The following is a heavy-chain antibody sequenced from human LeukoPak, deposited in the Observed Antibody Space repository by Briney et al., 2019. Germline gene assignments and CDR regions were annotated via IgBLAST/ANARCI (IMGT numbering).Heavy chain of an antibody. V-gene: IGHV3-23*01. Sequence: GGSLRLSCAASGFTFSSYAMSWVCQAPGKGLEWVSAISGSGGSTYYADSVKGRFTISRDNPKNTLYLQMNSLRAEDTAVYYCAHHGRYDAFDIWGQGTMVTVSS. CDR1: GFTFSSYA. J-gene: IGHJ3*02. CDR3: AHHGRYDAFDI. D-gene: IGHD1-14*01. CDR2: ISGSGGST.